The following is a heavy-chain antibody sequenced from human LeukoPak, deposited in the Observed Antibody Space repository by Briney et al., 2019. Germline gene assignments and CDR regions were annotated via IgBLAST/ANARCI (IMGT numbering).Heavy chain of an antibody. V-gene: IGHV3-15*01. CDR2: VRTTAEGETT. CDR3: TAGLGKTDDDS. J-gene: IGHJ4*02. Sequence: GGSLRLSCAGSGFIFNNAWMSWIRQAPGTGLEWVGRVRTTAEGETTDYAAPVRGRFTNSTNDSKSTGYLQMNSLETEDTVIYYGTAGLGKTDDDSWGQGTLVTVSS. D-gene: IGHD4-11*01. CDR1: GFIFNNAW.